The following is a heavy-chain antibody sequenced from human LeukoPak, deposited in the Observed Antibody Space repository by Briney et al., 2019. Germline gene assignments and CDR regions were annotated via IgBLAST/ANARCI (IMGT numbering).Heavy chain of an antibody. CDR3: ARHYLSDGILSTFDP. D-gene: IGHD2-2*01. V-gene: IGHV4-39*01. J-gene: IGHJ5*02. Sequence: TSETLSLTCTVSGGSISSSPYYWGWIRQPRGRGLEWIATIDYRGSTYSNPSLNTRVPISLDTSKNQFSLRLRSVTAADTALYYCARHYLSDGILSTFDPWGQGTLVTVSS. CDR2: IDYRGST. CDR1: GGSISSSPYY.